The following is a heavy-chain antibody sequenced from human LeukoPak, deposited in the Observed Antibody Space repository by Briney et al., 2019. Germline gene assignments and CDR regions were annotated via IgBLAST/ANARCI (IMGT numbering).Heavy chain of an antibody. V-gene: IGHV3-7*04. CDR1: GLTFSSYD. D-gene: IGHD4-17*01. Sequence: GGSLRLSCEASGLTFSSYDMSWVRQAPGKGLQWVANINQDGSEKYYVDSVKGRFTISRDNAKNSLYLQMKSLRTEDTAVYYCARYGALDYWGQGTLDTVSS. J-gene: IGHJ4*02. CDR3: ARYGALDY. CDR2: INQDGSEK.